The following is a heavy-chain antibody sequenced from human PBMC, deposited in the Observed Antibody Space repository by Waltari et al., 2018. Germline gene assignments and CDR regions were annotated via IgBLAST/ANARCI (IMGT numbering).Heavy chain of an antibody. CDR3: ARAITMVRGVMDYYYYMDV. CDR1: GGSISSYY. V-gene: IGHV4-59*01. Sequence: QVQLQESGPGLVKPSETLSLTCTVSGGSISSYYWSWIRQPPGKGLEWIGYIYYSGSTNYNPSLKSRVTISVDTSKNQFSRKLSSVTAADTAVYYCARAITMVRGVMDYYYYMDVWGKGTTVTVSS. J-gene: IGHJ6*03. CDR2: IYYSGST. D-gene: IGHD3-10*01.